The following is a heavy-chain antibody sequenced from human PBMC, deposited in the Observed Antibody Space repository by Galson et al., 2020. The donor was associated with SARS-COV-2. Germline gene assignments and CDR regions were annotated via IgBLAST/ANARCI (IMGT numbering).Heavy chain of an antibody. CDR1: GGTFNIYT. CDR2: IIPTFGTK. Sequence: SVKVSCKASGGTFNIYTISWVRQAPGQGLEWMGGIIPTFGTKTYAQKWQGRVTITADESTSTAYMELSSLRYEDTAVYYCARGTYDSGGYFVGSYYYNGMDVWGQGTTVTVSS. D-gene: IGHD3-22*01. V-gene: IGHV1-69*13. CDR3: ARGTYDSGGYFVGSYYYNGMDV. J-gene: IGHJ6*02.